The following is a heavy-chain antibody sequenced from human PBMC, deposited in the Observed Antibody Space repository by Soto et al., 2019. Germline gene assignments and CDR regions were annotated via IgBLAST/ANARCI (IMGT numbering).Heavy chain of an antibody. CDR1: GGFTRRDPYP. D-gene: IGHD2-15*01. CDR3: ASAIYCSGSRCSSVP. J-gene: IGHJ5*02. Sequence: SGGFTRRDPYPLGRIRQHPGEGLEWIGTFYYSESTYYNPSLEGRVTISVDTSKNQFSLKVSSVTAADTAVYYCASAIYCSGSRCSSVPWGQGTLITVS. V-gene: IGHV4-39*07. CDR2: FYYSEST.